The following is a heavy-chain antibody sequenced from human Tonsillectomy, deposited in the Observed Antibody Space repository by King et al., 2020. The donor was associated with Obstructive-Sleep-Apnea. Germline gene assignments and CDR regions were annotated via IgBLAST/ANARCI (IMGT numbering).Heavy chain of an antibody. D-gene: IGHD1-26*01. CDR2: IGTAGDT. CDR3: ARADSGSYYEYYFDY. J-gene: IGHJ4*02. Sequence: QLVQSGGGLVQPGGSLRLSCAASGFTFSSYDMHWVRHATGKGLDWVSAIGTAGDTYYPGSVKGRFTISRENAKNSLYLQMNSLRAGDTAVYYCARADSGSYYEYYFDYWGQGTLVTVSS. CDR1: GFTFSSYD. V-gene: IGHV3-13*01.